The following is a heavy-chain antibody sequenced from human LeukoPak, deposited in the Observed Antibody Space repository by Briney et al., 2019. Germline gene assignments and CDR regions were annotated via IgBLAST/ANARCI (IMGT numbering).Heavy chain of an antibody. Sequence: ASVKVSCKASGYTFTGYYMHWVRQAPGQGPEWMGWINPNSGATTYGPKFQGRVTMTRDTSISTAYMELSSLISDDTAVYYCAAYSSGWYSHYWGQGTLVTVPS. V-gene: IGHV1-2*02. CDR2: INPNSGAT. D-gene: IGHD6-19*01. CDR3: AAYSSGWYSHY. J-gene: IGHJ4*02. CDR1: GYTFTGYY.